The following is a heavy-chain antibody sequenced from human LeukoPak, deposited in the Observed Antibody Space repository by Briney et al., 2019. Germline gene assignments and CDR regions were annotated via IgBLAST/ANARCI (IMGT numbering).Heavy chain of an antibody. CDR2: IYYSGST. V-gene: IGHV4-59*12. CDR3: ASSSWWGNAFDI. Sequence: SETLSLTCTVSGGSISSYYWSWIRQPPGKGLEWIGYIYYSGSTNYNPSLKSRVTISVDTSKNQFSLKLSSVTAADTAVYYCASSSWWGNAFDIWGQGTMVTVSS. CDR1: GGSISSYY. D-gene: IGHD6-13*01. J-gene: IGHJ3*02.